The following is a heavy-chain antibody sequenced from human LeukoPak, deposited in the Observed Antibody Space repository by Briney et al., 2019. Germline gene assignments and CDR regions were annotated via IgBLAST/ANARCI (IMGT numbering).Heavy chain of an antibody. D-gene: IGHD3-10*01. Sequence: PSETLSLTCSVSSGSISNFHWSWIRQPAGKGLEWIGRIFTSGSTDYNPSLKSRVTMSVDTSKNQFSLKLSSVTAADTAVYYCARTYYYGSGSSYFDPWGQGTLVTVSS. J-gene: IGHJ5*02. CDR2: IFTSGST. CDR1: SGSISNFH. V-gene: IGHV4-4*07. CDR3: ARTYYYGSGSSYFDP.